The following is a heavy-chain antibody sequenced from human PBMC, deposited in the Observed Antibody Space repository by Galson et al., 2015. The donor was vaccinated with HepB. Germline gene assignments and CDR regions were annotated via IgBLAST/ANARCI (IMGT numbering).Heavy chain of an antibody. D-gene: IGHD1-26*01. CDR2: INHSGST. J-gene: IGHJ4*02. Sequence: SETLSLTCTVYGGSFTAYYWSWIRQPPGKGLEWIEEINHSGSTNFNPSLKIRVTISVDTTKNQFSLKLSSVTAADTAVYYCCGGTVARNEWELYFDYWGQGTLVTVSS. V-gene: IGHV4-34*03. CDR3: CGGTVARNEWELYFDY. CDR1: GGSFTAYY.